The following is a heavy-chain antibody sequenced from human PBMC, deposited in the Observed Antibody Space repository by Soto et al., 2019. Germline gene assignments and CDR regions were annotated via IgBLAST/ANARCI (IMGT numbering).Heavy chain of an antibody. CDR1: GFTFDDYA. V-gene: IGHV3-9*01. CDR3: AKGDHYSSSSSVDY. J-gene: IGHJ4*02. CDR2: ISWNSGSI. Sequence: EVQLVESGGGLVQPGRSLRLSCAASGFTFDDYAMHWVRQAPGKGLEWVSGISWNSGSIGYADSVKGRFTISRDNAKNSLYLQMNSLRAEDTALYYWAKGDHYSSSSSVDYWGQGTLVTVSS. D-gene: IGHD6-6*01.